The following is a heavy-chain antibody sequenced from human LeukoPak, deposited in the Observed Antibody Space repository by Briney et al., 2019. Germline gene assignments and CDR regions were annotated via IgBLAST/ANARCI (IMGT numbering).Heavy chain of an antibody. CDR3: VRDFIAAASGAFDI. CDR2: IYSSGST. CDR1: GGSISSYY. V-gene: IGHV4-4*07. D-gene: IGHD6-13*01. J-gene: IGHJ3*02. Sequence: PSETLSLTCTVSGGSISSYYWSWIRQPAGKGLQWIGRIYSSGSTNYNPSLKSRVTMSVDTSKNQFSLRLSSVTTADTAVYYCVRDFIAAASGAFDIWGQGTTVTVSS.